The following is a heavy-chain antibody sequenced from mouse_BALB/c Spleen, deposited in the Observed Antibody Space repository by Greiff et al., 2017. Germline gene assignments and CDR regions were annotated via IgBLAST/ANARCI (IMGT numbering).Heavy chain of an antibody. D-gene: IGHD1-1*01. CDR1: GFSLTSYG. Sequence: VQLVESGPGLVAPSQSLSITCTVSGFSLTSYGVHWVRQPPGKGLEWLGVIWAGGSTNDNSALMSRLSISKDNSKSQVFLKMNSLQTDDTAMYYCAREEVITTVVATKGFAYWGQGTLVTVSA. J-gene: IGHJ3*01. V-gene: IGHV2-9*02. CDR3: AREEVITTVVATKGFAY. CDR2: IWAGGST.